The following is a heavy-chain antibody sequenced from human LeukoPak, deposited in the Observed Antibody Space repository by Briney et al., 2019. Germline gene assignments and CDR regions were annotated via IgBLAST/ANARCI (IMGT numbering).Heavy chain of an antibody. CDR1: GGSISSYY. CDR3: ASVLLSSGYSN. J-gene: IGHJ4*02. Sequence: PSETLSLTCTVSGGSISSYYWSWIRQPPGKGLEWIGNVYNSGSTSYNPSLRSRATISVDTSKNQFSLKLSSVTAADTAVYYCASVLLSSGYSNWGQGNLVTVSS. D-gene: IGHD3-22*01. V-gene: IGHV4-59*01. CDR2: VYNSGST.